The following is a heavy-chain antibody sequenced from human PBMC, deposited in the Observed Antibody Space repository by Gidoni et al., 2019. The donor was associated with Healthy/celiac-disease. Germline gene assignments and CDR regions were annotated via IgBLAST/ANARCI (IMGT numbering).Heavy chain of an antibody. J-gene: IGHJ4*02. Sequence: QVQLQESGPGLVRPSETLSLTCTVPGGSVRSGSYEWSWIRQPPGTGLDWIGYIDYSGSTNYNPSLKSRVTISVDTSKNQFSLKLSSVTAADTAVYYCARDRNDIVATDPRSTKGENWGQGTLVTVSS. V-gene: IGHV4-61*01. CDR1: GGSVRSGSYE. CDR2: IDYSGST. D-gene: IGHD5-12*01. CDR3: ARDRNDIVATDPRSTKGEN.